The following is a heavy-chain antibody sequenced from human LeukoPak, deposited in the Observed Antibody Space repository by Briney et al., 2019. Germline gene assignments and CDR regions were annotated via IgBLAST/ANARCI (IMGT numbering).Heavy chain of an antibody. V-gene: IGHV3-7*01. Sequence: GGSLRVSCAASEFSLYHYWMTWVRQAPGKGLEWVANIKQDGSEMYYVDSVKGRFTISRDNAKNSLYLQMNSLRPEDTAVYYCAVNVPPDYWGQGTLVTVSS. D-gene: IGHD2-2*01. J-gene: IGHJ4*02. CDR1: EFSLYHYW. CDR2: IKQDGSEM. CDR3: AVNVPPDY.